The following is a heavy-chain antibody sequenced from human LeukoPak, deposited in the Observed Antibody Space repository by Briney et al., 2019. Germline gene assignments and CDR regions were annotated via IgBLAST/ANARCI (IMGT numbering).Heavy chain of an antibody. D-gene: IGHD3-22*01. CDR1: GGSFSGYY. J-gene: IGHJ3*02. CDR2: INHSGST. Sequence: SETLSLTCAVYGGSFSGYYWSWIRQPPGKGLEWIGEINHSGSTNYNPSLKSRVTISVDTSKNQFSLKLSSVTAADTAVYYCARAPDSLDAFDIWGQGTMVTVSS. V-gene: IGHV4-34*01. CDR3: ARAPDSLDAFDI.